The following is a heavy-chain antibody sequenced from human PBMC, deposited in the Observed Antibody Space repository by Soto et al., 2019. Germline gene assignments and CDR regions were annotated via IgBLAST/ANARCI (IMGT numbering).Heavy chain of an antibody. V-gene: IGHV3-43*01. J-gene: IGHJ4*02. CDR1: GFTFDDHT. CDR3: AKVVGDSSTYNYFDY. CDR2: ISWDGGST. Sequence: EVQLVQSGGGVVEPGGSLRLSCTASGFTFDDHTMHWVRRPPGKGLEWVSLISWDGGSTSYADSVRGRLTISRDNSKNTLFLQMHSVGPDDTAFYYCAKVVGDSSTYNYFDYWGQGTLVTVSS. D-gene: IGHD3-22*01.